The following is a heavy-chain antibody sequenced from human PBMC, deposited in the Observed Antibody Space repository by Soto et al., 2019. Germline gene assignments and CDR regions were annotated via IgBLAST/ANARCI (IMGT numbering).Heavy chain of an antibody. V-gene: IGHV5-51*01. Sequence: GESLKISCKGSGYNFAGYWIAWVRQMPGKGLELMGIIYPSDSDTRYRPSFQGQVTISADKSISSAYLQWSSLRASDTAMYYCARGGVSTRTFDYWGQGTPVTVYS. CDR3: ARGGVSTRTFDY. CDR1: GYNFAGYW. J-gene: IGHJ4*02. D-gene: IGHD3-3*01. CDR2: IYPSDSDT.